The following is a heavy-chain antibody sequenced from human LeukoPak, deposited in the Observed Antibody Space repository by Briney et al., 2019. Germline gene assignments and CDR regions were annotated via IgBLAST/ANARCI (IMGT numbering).Heavy chain of an antibody. V-gene: IGHV3-23*01. J-gene: IGHJ4*02. CDR3: AKHRETYGDSCLDDY. D-gene: IGHD4-17*01. CDR1: GFRFSSYA. CDR2: ISGAGGST. Sequence: GGSLRLSCAASGFRFSSYAMSWVRQAPGTGLEWVSGISGAGGSTYYADAVKGQFTLSRDNSKNTLYLQTNSLRAEGTAIYYCAKHRETYGDSCLDDYWGQGTLVTVSS.